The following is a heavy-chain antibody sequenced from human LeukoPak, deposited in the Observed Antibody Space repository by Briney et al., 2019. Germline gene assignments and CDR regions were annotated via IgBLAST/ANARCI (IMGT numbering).Heavy chain of an antibody. CDR1: GFTFSSYA. Sequence: GGSLRLSCAASGFTFSSYAMSWVRQAPGKGLEWVSAISGSGGSTYYAHSVKGRFTISRDNSKNTLYLQMNSLRAEDTAVYYCAKVMMEDTSYGPHGYWGQGTLVTVSS. J-gene: IGHJ4*02. CDR3: AKVMMEDTSYGPHGY. CDR2: ISGSGGST. V-gene: IGHV3-23*01. D-gene: IGHD2/OR15-2a*01.